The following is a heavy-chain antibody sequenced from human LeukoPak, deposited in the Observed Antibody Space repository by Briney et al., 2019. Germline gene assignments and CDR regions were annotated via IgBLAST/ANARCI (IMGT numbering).Heavy chain of an antibody. CDR3: ARVREYSSSWYNWFDP. CDR1: GGTFSSYA. Sequence: ASVKVSCKASGGTFSSYAISWVRQAPGQGLEWMGGIIPIFGTANYAQKFQGRVTITADESTSTAYMELSSLRSEDTAVYHCARVREYSSSWYNWFDPWGQGTLVTVSS. V-gene: IGHV1-69*01. J-gene: IGHJ5*02. D-gene: IGHD6-13*01. CDR2: IIPIFGTA.